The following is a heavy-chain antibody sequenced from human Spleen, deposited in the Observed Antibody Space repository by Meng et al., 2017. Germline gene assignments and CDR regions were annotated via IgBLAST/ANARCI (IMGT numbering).Heavy chain of an antibody. CDR3: ATLIVVVVAAEGPGMDV. CDR2: INHSGST. V-gene: IGHV4-34*01. CDR1: GGSFSGYY. D-gene: IGHD2-15*01. J-gene: IGHJ6*02. Sequence: SQTLSLTCAVYGGSFSGYYWSWIRQPPGKGLEWIGEINHSGSTYYNPSLESRVTISVDTSKNQFSLKLSSVTAADTAVYYCATLIVVVVAAEGPGMDVWGQGTTVTVSS.